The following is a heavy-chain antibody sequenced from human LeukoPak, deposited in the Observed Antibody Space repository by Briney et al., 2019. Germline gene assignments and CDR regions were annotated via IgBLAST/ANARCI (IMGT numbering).Heavy chain of an antibody. CDR1: GFTFSIYA. Sequence: GGSLRLSCAASGFTFSIYAMSWVRQAPGKGLEWVSAISGSGGSTYYADSVKGRFTISRDNAKNTLYVQMNSLRAEDTAVYYCARDSGVALGDYWGQGTLVTVSS. V-gene: IGHV3-23*01. D-gene: IGHD2-8*01. J-gene: IGHJ4*02. CDR3: ARDSGVALGDY. CDR2: ISGSGGST.